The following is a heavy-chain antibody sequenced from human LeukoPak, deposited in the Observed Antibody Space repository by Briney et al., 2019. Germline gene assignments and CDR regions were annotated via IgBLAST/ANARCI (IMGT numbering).Heavy chain of an antibody. V-gene: IGHV3-23*01. D-gene: IGHD5-12*01. J-gene: IGHJ4*02. CDR1: GFTFSSYA. Sequence: GGSLRLSCVASGFTFSSYAMTWFRQAPGKGLEWVSSFSGGDGSPYHADSVKGRFTITRDNSKSTLYLQMNSLRAEDTAIYYCAKNGWLRSSGLWGDYWGQGALVTVSS. CDR3: AKNGWLRSSGLWGDY. CDR2: FSGGDGSP.